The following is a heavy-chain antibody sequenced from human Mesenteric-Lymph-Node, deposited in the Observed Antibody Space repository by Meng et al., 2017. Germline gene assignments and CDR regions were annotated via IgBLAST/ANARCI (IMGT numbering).Heavy chain of an antibody. CDR1: GFTFSYYW. V-gene: IGHV3-7*01. CDR2: IKQDGSEK. D-gene: IGHD6-13*01. CDR3: TRDHSSSWTYIEYYGMDV. J-gene: IGHJ6*02. Sequence: GESLKISCAASGFTFSYYWMSWVRQAPGKGLEWVANIKQDGSEKKYVDSVKGRFTISRDNAQNSLYLQMNSLRADDTAVYYCTRDHSSSWTYIEYYGMDVWGQGTTVTVSS.